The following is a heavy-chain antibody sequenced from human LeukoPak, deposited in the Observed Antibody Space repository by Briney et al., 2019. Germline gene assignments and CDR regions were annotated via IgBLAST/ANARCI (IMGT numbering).Heavy chain of an antibody. CDR3: ARDFSYFRIHFDY. CDR1: GLTLGGYG. D-gene: IGHD3-9*01. V-gene: IGHV3-48*01. J-gene: IGHJ4*02. CDR2: ISTTMTTI. Sequence: PGGSLRLSCVASGLTLGGYGMNWVRQAPGKGLEWLSYISTTMTTIYYADSVKGRFTVSRDNAKNSLYLQMDSLRAEDTAVYYCARDFSYFRIHFDYWGQGTLVTVSS.